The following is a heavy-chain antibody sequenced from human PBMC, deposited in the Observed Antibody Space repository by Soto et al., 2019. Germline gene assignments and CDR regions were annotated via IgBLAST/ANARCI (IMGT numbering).Heavy chain of an antibody. Sequence: SETLSLTCTVSGGSISSSSYYWGWIRQPPGKGLEWIGSIYYSGSTYYNPSLKSRVTISVDTSKNQFSLKLSSVTAADTAVYYCARVSRYCSGGSCYQGDFDYWGQGTLVTVSS. CDR1: GGSISSSSYY. CDR3: ARVSRYCSGGSCYQGDFDY. D-gene: IGHD2-15*01. J-gene: IGHJ4*02. V-gene: IGHV4-39*07. CDR2: IYYSGST.